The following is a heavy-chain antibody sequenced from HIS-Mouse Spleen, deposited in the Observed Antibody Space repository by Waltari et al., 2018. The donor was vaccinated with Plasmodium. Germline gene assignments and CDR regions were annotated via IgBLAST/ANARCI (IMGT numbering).Heavy chain of an antibody. J-gene: IGHJ4*02. CDR1: GFPFSSYA. CDR2: ISGSGGST. Sequence: EVQLLESGGGLVQPGGSLRLSCAARGFPFSSYAMSWFRQDPGKWLEGVSAISGSGGSTDYADSVKGRFTISRDNSKNTLYLQMNSLRAEDTAVYYCAKVIAARDYWGQGTLVTVSS. CDR3: AKVIAARDY. V-gene: IGHV3-23*01. D-gene: IGHD6-25*01.